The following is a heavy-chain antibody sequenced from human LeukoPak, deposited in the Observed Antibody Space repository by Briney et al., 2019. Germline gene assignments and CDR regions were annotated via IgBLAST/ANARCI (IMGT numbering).Heavy chain of an antibody. D-gene: IGHD3-3*01. V-gene: IGHV1-18*01. J-gene: IGHJ3*02. CDR2: ISAYNGNT. CDR3: ARGDTIFGSGAFDI. Sequence: GASVKVSCKASGYTFTSYGISWVRQAPGQGLEWMGWISAYNGNTNYAQKFQGRVTITTDESTSTAYMELSSLRSEDTAVYYCARGDTIFGSGAFDIWGQGTMVTVSS. CDR1: GYTFTSYG.